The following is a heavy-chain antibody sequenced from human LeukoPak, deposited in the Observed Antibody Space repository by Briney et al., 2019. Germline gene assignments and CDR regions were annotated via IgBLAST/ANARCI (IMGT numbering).Heavy chain of an antibody. Sequence: GGSLRLSCAASGSTFSSYWMHWVRQGPGKGLVWVSLINWDGGSTYYADSVKGRFTISRDNSKNSLYLEMNSLRAEDTALYYCVKAPTLTGTAYYFDYWGQGTLVTVSS. CDR3: VKAPTLTGTAYYFDY. CDR1: GSTFSSYW. J-gene: IGHJ4*02. V-gene: IGHV3-43D*03. D-gene: IGHD1-1*01. CDR2: INWDGGST.